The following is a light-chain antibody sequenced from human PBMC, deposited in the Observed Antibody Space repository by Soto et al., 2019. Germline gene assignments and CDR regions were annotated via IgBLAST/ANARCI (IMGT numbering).Light chain of an antibody. CDR1: QNIDNF. CDR2: AAS. J-gene: IGKJ2*01. Sequence: DIQMTQSPSSLSASVGDIVTITCRASQNIDNFLNWYQWRPGKAPKFLIFAASSLQGGVSSRFRGSVCGTDFNLTIITLQPEDCATYYCQQGYSGPPTFGHGTRLEMK. CDR3: QQGYSGPPT. V-gene: IGKV1-39*01.